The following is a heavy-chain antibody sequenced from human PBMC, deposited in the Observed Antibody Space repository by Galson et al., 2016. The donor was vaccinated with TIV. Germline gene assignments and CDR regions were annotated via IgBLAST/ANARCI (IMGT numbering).Heavy chain of an antibody. D-gene: IGHD4/OR15-4a*01. CDR2: IDGDDDK. V-gene: IGHV2-70*04. J-gene: IGHJ3*01. Sequence: PALVKPTQTLTLTCTFSGFSLSTNGMRVSWIRQPPGKALEWLARIDGDDDKFYSASLKTRLTISKDTSKNQVVLTMINMDPVDTATYYCARMPFCSGIWCYLREAFDVWGQGTMVTVSS. CDR1: GFSLSTNGMR. CDR3: ARMPFCSGIWCYLREAFDV.